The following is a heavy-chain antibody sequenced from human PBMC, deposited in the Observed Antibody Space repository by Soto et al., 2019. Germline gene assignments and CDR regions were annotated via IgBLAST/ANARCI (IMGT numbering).Heavy chain of an antibody. V-gene: IGHV1-8*01. CDR1: GYTFTSYD. CDR3: ARGGTYSFGALMRDWFDP. CDR2: MNPNSGNT. J-gene: IGHJ5*02. D-gene: IGHD3-3*01. Sequence: ASVKVSCKASGYTFTSYDINWVRQATGQGLEWMGWMNPNSGNTGYAQKFQGRVTMTRNTSISTAYMELSSLRSEDTAVYYCARGGTYSFGALMRDWFDPWGQGTLVTVSS.